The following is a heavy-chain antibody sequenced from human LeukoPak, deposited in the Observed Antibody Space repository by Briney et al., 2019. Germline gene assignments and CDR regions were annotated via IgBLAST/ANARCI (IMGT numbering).Heavy chain of an antibody. CDR2: ISGSSTYI. CDR3: AREVGATDDY. D-gene: IGHD1-26*01. V-gene: IGHV3-21*01. Sequence: PGGSLRLSCAASGFTFSSYNVNWVRQAPGKGLEWVSSISGSSTYIYYADSVRGRFTISRDNAKNSLFLHMNSLRAEDTAVYYCAREVGATDDYWGQGTLVTVSS. J-gene: IGHJ4*02. CDR1: GFTFSSYN.